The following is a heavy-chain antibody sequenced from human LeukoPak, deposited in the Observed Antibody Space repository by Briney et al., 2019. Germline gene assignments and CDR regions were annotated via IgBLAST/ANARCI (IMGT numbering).Heavy chain of an antibody. D-gene: IGHD2-2*01. CDR1: GFTFSSYA. V-gene: IGHV3-23*01. CDR2: ISGSGGST. CDR3: ARGPESHFYCSSTSCRGGNWFDP. J-gene: IGHJ5*02. Sequence: GGSLRLSCAASGFTFSSYAMSWVRQAPGKGLEWVSAISGSGGSTYYADSVKGRFTISRDNSKNTLYLQMNSLRAEDTAVYYCARGPESHFYCSSTSCRGGNWFDPWGQGTLVTVSS.